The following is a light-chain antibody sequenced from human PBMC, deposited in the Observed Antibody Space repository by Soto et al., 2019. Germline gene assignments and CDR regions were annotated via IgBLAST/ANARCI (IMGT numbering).Light chain of an antibody. V-gene: IGLV1-51*01. CDR1: NSNIGNNY. CDR3: GTWDSSLSVYV. CDR2: DNN. Sequence: QSVLTQPPSVSAAPGQKVTISCSGSNSNIGNNYVSWYQQLPGTAPKLLIYDNNQRPSGIPDRFSGSKSGTSATLGITGLQTGDEADYYCGTWDSSLSVYVFGTGTNLTVL. J-gene: IGLJ1*01.